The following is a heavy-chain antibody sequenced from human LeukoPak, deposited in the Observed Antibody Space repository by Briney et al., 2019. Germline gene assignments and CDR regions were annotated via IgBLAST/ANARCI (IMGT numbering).Heavy chain of an antibody. D-gene: IGHD1-7*01. CDR1: GYTLTELS. Sequence: ASVKVSCKVSGYTLTELSMHWVRQAPGKGLEWMGGFDPEDGETIYAQKFQGRVTMTEDTSTDTAHMELSSLRSEDTAVYYCATGPTGTTSSGYYYYMDVWGKGTTVTVSS. V-gene: IGHV1-24*01. CDR3: ATGPTGTTSSGYYYYMDV. J-gene: IGHJ6*03. CDR2: FDPEDGET.